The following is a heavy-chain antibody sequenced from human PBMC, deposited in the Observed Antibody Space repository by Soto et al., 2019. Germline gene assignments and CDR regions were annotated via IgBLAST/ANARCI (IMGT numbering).Heavy chain of an antibody. V-gene: IGHV3-7*03. J-gene: IGHJ4*02. CDR2: INEDGSKK. CDR3: AREMHLGSGWGDIDI. Sequence: DVQLVESGGALVQPGGSLGLSCAVSGFTVSAKWMSWVRQAPGKGLEWLANINEDGSKKFYVDSVKGRFTISKDNAKNSLSLQLGSLRAGDTAVYYCAREMHLGSGWGDIDIWGRGTMVTVSS. CDR1: GFTVSAKW. D-gene: IGHD6-19*01.